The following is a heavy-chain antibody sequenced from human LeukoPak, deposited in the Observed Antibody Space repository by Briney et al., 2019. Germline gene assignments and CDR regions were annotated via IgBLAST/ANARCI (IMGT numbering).Heavy chain of an antibody. Sequence: PGRSLRLSCAASGFTFDDYAMHWVRQAPGKGLEWVSGISWNSGSIGYADSVKGRFAISRDNAKNSLYLQMNSLRAEDTALYYCAKDKTTSGSSPFDYWGQGTLVTVSS. V-gene: IGHV3-9*01. J-gene: IGHJ4*02. D-gene: IGHD3-10*01. CDR3: AKDKTTSGSSPFDY. CDR1: GFTFDDYA. CDR2: ISWNSGSI.